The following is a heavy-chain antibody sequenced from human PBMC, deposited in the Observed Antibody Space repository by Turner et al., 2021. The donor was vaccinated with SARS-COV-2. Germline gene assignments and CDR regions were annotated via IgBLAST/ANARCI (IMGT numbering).Heavy chain of an antibody. Sequence: QVQLQEWGAGLLKPSETLSLTCAIYGGSCSGFYWSWIRQPLGQGLEWIAEFDHSGSTNTNPSLKSRVTISVDTSKNQFSLKLSSVTAADTAVYYCARAGNCAGGSCYFDYWGQGTLVTVSS. V-gene: IGHV4-34*01. CDR2: FDHSGST. CDR1: GGSCSGFY. D-gene: IGHD2-15*01. J-gene: IGHJ4*02. CDR3: ARAGNCAGGSCYFDY.